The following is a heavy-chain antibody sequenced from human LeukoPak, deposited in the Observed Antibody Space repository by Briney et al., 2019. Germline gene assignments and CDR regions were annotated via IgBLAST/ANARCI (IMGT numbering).Heavy chain of an antibody. Sequence: GGSLRLSRAASGFTFSSYWMTWVRQAPGKGLEWVANINQDGSEKYYVDSVKGRFTISRDNAKNSLYLQMNSLRAEDTAVYYCATRTSHTSSWYVYLFWDYWGQGALVTVSS. V-gene: IGHV3-7*01. CDR2: INQDGSEK. CDR1: GFTFSSYW. J-gene: IGHJ4*02. CDR3: ATRTSHTSSWYVYLFWDY. D-gene: IGHD6-13*01.